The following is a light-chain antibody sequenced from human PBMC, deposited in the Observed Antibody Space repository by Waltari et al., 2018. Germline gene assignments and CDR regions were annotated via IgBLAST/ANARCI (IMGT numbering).Light chain of an antibody. CDR3: QQYDSPPYA. CDR2: WAS. Sequence: DIVMTQSPDSLAVSLGERATINCKSSQSVSSNSHSKNYLAWYQQKPGQPPKLLIYWASSRESGVPDRFIGSGSGTDFTLTISSLQAEDVAVYYCQQYDSPPYAFGQGTKLEIK. J-gene: IGKJ2*01. CDR1: QSVSSNSHSKNY. V-gene: IGKV4-1*01.